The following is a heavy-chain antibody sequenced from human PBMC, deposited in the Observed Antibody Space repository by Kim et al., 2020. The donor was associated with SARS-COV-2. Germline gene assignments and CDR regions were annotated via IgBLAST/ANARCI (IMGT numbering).Heavy chain of an antibody. D-gene: IGHD2-2*01. CDR3: ARGGCSSTSCYLGY. J-gene: IGHJ4*02. Sequence: NPSLRSRVTIAVDTSKDQFSLKLSSVTAADTAVYSCARGGCSSTSCYLGYWGQGTLVTVSA. V-gene: IGHV4-34*01.